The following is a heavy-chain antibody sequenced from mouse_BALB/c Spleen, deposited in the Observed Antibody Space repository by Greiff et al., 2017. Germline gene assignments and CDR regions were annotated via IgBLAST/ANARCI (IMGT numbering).Heavy chain of an antibody. D-gene: IGHD2-14*01. CDR3: NAWDYRYLWFAY. CDR2: IDPENGDT. CDR1: GFNIKDYY. V-gene: IGHV14-4*02. Sequence: EVQLQQSGAELVRSGASVKLSCTASGFNIKDYYMHWVKQRPEQGLEWIGWIDPENGDTEYAPKFQGKATMTADTSSNTAYLQLSSLTSEDTAVYYCNAWDYRYLWFAYWGQGTLVTVSA. J-gene: IGHJ3*01.